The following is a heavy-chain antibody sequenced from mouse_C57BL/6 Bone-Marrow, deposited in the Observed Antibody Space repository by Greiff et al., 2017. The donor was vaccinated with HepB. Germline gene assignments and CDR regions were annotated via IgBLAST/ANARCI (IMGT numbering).Heavy chain of an antibody. D-gene: IGHD1-1*01. J-gene: IGHJ2*01. CDR3: ASQGSIYYYGSVDY. CDR2: INPYNGGT. Sequence: EVQLQQSGPVLVKPGASVKMSCKASGYTFTDYYMNWVKQSHGKSLEWIGVINPYNGGTSYNQKFKGKATLTVDKSSSTAYMELNSLTSEDSAVYYCASQGSIYYYGSVDYWGQGTTLTVSS. V-gene: IGHV1-19*01. CDR1: GYTFTDYY.